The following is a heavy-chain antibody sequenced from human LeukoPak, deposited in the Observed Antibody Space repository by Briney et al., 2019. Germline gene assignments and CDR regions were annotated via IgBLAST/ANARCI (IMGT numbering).Heavy chain of an antibody. J-gene: IGHJ6*03. CDR2: IFISGST. V-gene: IGHV4-4*07. Sequence: PSETLSLTCTVSGGSISSYQWNWIRQPAGKGLEWIGRIFISGSTNYNPSLKSRVAMSVDTSKNQFSLKLSSVTAADTAIYYCARGNMWDYRRYYYYMDVWGKGTTVTVSS. CDR3: ARGNMWDYRRYYYYMDV. CDR1: GGSISSYQ. D-gene: IGHD4-11*01.